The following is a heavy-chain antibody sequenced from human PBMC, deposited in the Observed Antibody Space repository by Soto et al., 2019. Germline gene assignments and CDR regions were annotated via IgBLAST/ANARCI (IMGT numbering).Heavy chain of an antibody. J-gene: IGHJ4*02. CDR3: AREGYSGSSGFAY. D-gene: IGHD1-26*01. CDR1: GGSISSYY. V-gene: IGHV4-59*01. Sequence: SETLSLTCTVSGGSISSYYWSWIRQPPGKGLEWIGYIYYSGITNYNPSLKSRVTISVDTSKNQFSLKVSSVTAADTAVYYCAREGYSGSSGFAYWGQGTLVPVSS. CDR2: IYYSGIT.